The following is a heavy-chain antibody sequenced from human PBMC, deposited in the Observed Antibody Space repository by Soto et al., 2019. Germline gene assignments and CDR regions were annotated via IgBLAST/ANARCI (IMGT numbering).Heavy chain of an antibody. V-gene: IGHV3-23*01. CDR3: AKDRLVAARRSNFDY. D-gene: IGHD6-6*01. Sequence: PWGSVRLSCAASGFAFSGCAMSWVRQAPGKGLEWVSAISGSGGSTYYADSVKGRFTISRDNSKNTLYLQMNSLRAEDTAVYYCAKDRLVAARRSNFDYWGQGTLVTVSS. CDR1: GFAFSGCA. CDR2: ISGSGGST. J-gene: IGHJ4*02.